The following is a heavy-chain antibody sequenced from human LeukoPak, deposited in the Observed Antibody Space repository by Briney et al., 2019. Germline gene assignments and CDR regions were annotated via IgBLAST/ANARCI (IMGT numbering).Heavy chain of an antibody. CDR3: AKEWGSSGYYYYYGMDV. V-gene: IGHV3-66*01. Sequence: PGGSLRLSCAASGFTVSSNYMSWVRQAPGKGLEWVSLIYSGGSTYYADSVNGRFTISRDNSKNTLYLQMNSLRAEDTAVYYCAKEWGSSGYYYYYGMDVWGQGTTVTVSS. D-gene: IGHD6-6*01. CDR1: GFTVSSNY. J-gene: IGHJ6*02. CDR2: IYSGGST.